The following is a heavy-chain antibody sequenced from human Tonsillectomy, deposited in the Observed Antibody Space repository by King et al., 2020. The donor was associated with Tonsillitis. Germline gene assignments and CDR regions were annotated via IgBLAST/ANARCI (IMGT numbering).Heavy chain of an antibody. CDR1: GFTRSNYA. D-gene: IGHD2/OR15-2a*01. Sequence: VQLVESGGGLVQPGGSLRLSCAASGFTRSNYAMSWVLQAPGMGLEWVSVVGSGEGGTYYGDSVKGRFIISRDSSKNTLFLQLDSLRAEDTAIYYCAKFISGSKYFYYGMAVWGQGTTVTVSS. CDR2: VGSGEGGT. CDR3: AKFISGSKYFYYGMAV. V-gene: IGHV3-23*04. J-gene: IGHJ6*02.